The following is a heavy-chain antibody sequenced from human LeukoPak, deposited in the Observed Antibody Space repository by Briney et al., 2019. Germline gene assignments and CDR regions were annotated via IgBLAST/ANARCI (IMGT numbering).Heavy chain of an antibody. CDR3: ARDLSGVTGYTYSRGIDY. D-gene: IGHD5-18*01. V-gene: IGHV3-7*01. CDR1: GFTFSSYW. Sequence: GGSLRLSCAASGFTFSSYWMSWVRQAPGKGLEWVANIKKDGSEKYYVDSVKGRFTISRDNAKTSLYLQMNSLRAEDTAVYYCARDLSGVTGYTYSRGIDYWGQGTLVTVSS. CDR2: IKKDGSEK. J-gene: IGHJ4*02.